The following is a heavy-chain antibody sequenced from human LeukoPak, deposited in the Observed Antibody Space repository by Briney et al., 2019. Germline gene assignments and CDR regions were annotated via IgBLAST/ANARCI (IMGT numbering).Heavy chain of an antibody. V-gene: IGHV3-74*01. CDR3: AGWGDSGYDHS. D-gene: IGHD5-12*01. Sequence: GGSLRLSCAGSRLTFSSYWMHWVRQAPGKGLVWVSRIKGDGSSTSYADSVKGRFTISRDNTKNTLYLQMNSLRAEDTAVYYCAGWGDSGYDHSWGQGTLVTVSS. J-gene: IGHJ4*02. CDR2: IKGDGSST. CDR1: RLTFSSYW.